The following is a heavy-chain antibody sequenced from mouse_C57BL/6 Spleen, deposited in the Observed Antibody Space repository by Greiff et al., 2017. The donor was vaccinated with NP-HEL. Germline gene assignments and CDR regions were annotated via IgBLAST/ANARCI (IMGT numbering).Heavy chain of an antibody. V-gene: IGHV1-15*01. J-gene: IGHJ1*03. CDR2: IDPETGGT. CDR1: GYTFTDYE. Sequence: VKLLESGAELVRPGASVTLSCKASGYTFTDYEMHWVKQTPVHGLEWIGAIDPETGGTAYNQKFKGKAILTADKSSCTAYMELRSLTSEDSAVYYCTTKPLYYYGSSGYFDVWGTGTTVTVSS. D-gene: IGHD1-1*01. CDR3: TTKPLYYYGSSGYFDV.